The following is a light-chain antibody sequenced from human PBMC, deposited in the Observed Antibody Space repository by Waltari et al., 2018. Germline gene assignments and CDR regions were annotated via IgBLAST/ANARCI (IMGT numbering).Light chain of an antibody. CDR1: QDISNY. CDR3: QQYDNLPC. J-gene: IGKJ2*03. V-gene: IGKV1-33*01. CDR2: DAS. Sequence: DMPMTQSPSPPSASGGDRVTITRHASQDISNYLNWDQQKPGKARKILLDDASNLETGVPSRCSGSGSGTDLTFTIISLQPEDIATYYCQQYDNLPCFGQGTKLETK.